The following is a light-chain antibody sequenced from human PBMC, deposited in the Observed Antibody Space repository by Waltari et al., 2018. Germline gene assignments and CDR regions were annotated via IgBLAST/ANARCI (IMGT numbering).Light chain of an antibody. CDR3: QSVDSSATYVI. CDR1: AFPKQY. V-gene: IGLV3-25*03. J-gene: IGLJ2*01. Sequence: SYDLTQPPSVSVSPGQTARITCPGDAFPKQYGYWYQQKSGQAPVLMIFKDKGRPAGIPERFSGSSSGTTVTLTISGVQAEDEADYYCQSVDSSATYVIFGGGTKLTVL. CDR2: KDK.